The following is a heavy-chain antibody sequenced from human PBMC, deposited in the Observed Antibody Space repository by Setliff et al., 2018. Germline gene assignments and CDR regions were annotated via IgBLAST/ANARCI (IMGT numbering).Heavy chain of an antibody. CDR2: IYPDDSDT. CDR3: TRHEDRNKCTSSSCYRENDAFDV. D-gene: IGHD2-2*01. J-gene: IGHJ3*01. CDR1: GYNFLDYW. Sequence: PGESLKISCKASGYNFLDYWIGWVRQMPGKGLEWMGIIYPDDSDTRYSPSFQGQVTISADKSINTAYLQWSSLKASDTAIYYCTRHEDRNKCTSSSCYRENDAFDVWGQGAMVTVSS. V-gene: IGHV5-51*01.